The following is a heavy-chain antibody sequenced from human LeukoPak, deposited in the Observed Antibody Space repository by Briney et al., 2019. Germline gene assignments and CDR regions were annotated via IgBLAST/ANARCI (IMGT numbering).Heavy chain of an antibody. CDR2: MNHSGST. CDR3: ARGKGDSSGWYVPSGLYYFDY. Sequence: PSETLSLTCAVYGGSFSGYYWSWIRQPPGKGLEWIGEMNHSGSTNYNPSLKSRVTISVNTSKNQFSLKLCSVTAADTAVYYCARGKGDSSGWYVPSGLYYFDYWGQGTLVTVSS. J-gene: IGHJ4*02. D-gene: IGHD6-19*01. CDR1: GGSFSGYY. V-gene: IGHV4-34*01.